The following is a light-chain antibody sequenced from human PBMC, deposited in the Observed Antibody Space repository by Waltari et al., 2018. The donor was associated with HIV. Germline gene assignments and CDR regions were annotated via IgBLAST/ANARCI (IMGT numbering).Light chain of an antibody. CDR3: SSYAGSNNFVV. CDR2: EVI. CDR1: RSDVGGYHY. V-gene: IGLV2-8*01. J-gene: IGLJ2*01. Sequence: QSALTQPPSASGSPGPSVTISCTGTRSDVGGYHYVSWYQQHPGKAPKPMIHEVIKRPSGVPDRCFVSKSGNTASLTVSGLQADDEADYYCSSYAGSNNFVVFGGGTKLTVL.